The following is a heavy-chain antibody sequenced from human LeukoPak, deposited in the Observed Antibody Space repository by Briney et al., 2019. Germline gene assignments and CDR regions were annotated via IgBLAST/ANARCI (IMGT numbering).Heavy chain of an antibody. J-gene: IGHJ3*02. CDR2: ISYDGSNK. CDR1: GFTFSSYA. Sequence: GGSLRLSCAASGFTFSSYAMHWVRQAPGKGLEWVAVISYDGSNKYYADSVKGRFTISRDNSKNTLYLQLNSLRAEDTAIYYCAHHGGGTIRIAAFDIWGQGTMVTVSS. CDR3: AHHGGGTIRIAAFDI. D-gene: IGHD3-3*01. V-gene: IGHV3-30*04.